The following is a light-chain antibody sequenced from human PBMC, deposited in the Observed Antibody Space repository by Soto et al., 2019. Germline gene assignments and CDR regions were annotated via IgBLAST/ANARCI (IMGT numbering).Light chain of an antibody. Sequence: DIQMTQSPSSLSASVGDRVTITCRASQSINKYLNWYQQKPGKAPKLLIYAASSLESGVPSRFSGSGSGIYCTLTISRLQPEDFATYFYQQSYNAAALTFSGGTKVEIK. CDR1: QSINKY. V-gene: IGKV1-39*01. CDR2: AAS. CDR3: QQSYNAAALT. J-gene: IGKJ4*01.